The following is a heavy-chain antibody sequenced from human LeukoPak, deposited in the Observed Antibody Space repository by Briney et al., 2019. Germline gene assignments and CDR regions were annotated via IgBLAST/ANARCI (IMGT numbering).Heavy chain of an antibody. CDR3: TTARYCSSTSCYPSIDY. D-gene: IGHD2-2*01. J-gene: IGHJ4*02. V-gene: IGHV3-15*01. CDR1: GLSVSSNF. Sequence: GGSLRLSCAATGLSVSSNFMSWVRQAPGKGLEWVGRIKSKTDGGTTDYAAPVKGRFTISRDDSKNTLYLQMNSLKTEDTAVYYCTTARYCSSTSCYPSIDYWGQGTLVTVSS. CDR2: IKSKTDGGTT.